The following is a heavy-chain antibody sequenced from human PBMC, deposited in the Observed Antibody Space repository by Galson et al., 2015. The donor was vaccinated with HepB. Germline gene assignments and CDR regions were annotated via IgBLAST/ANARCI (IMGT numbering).Heavy chain of an antibody. J-gene: IGHJ5*02. CDR3: ARVGQWLVPEGWFDP. Sequence: SVKVSCKASGYTFTSYHMHWVRQAPGQGLEWMGIINPSGGSTSYAQKFQGRVTMTRDTSTSTVYMELSSLRSEDTAVYYCARVGQWLVPEGWFDPWGQGTLVTVSS. CDR2: INPSGGST. D-gene: IGHD6-19*01. CDR1: GYTFTSYH. V-gene: IGHV1-46*03.